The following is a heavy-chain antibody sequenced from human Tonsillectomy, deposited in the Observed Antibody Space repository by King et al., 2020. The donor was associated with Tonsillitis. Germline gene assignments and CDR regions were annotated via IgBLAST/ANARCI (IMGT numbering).Heavy chain of an antibody. CDR3: ARDSGYSYAFEI. V-gene: IGHV1-18*01. Sequence: QLVQSGAEVRKPGASVKVSCKASGYSFTNYAISWVRQAPGQGLEWMGWISAYNDNTNYAQKFQGRVTMTTDTSTSTAYMELRSLRSDDTAVYYCARDSGYSYAFEIWGQGTMVTVSS. D-gene: IGHD5-18*01. CDR1: GYSFTNYA. CDR2: ISAYNDNT. J-gene: IGHJ3*02.